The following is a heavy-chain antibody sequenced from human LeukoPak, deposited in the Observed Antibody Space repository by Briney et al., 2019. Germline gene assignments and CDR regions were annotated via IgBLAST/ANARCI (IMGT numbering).Heavy chain of an antibody. Sequence: SETLSLTCTVSGGSISSYYWSWIRQPPGKGLEWIGYIYYSGSTNYNPSLESRVTISADTSKNQFSLKLSSVTAADTAVYYCAREPAAGRRAFDIWGQGTMVTVSS. V-gene: IGHV4-59*01. D-gene: IGHD6-13*01. CDR2: IYYSGST. CDR3: AREPAAGRRAFDI. J-gene: IGHJ3*02. CDR1: GGSISSYY.